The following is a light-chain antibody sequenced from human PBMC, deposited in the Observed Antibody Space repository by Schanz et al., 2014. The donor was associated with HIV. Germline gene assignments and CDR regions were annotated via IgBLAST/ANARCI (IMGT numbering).Light chain of an antibody. CDR3: GSYSSGDSHWV. CDR1: SSDVGGYKY. J-gene: IGLJ3*02. V-gene: IGLV2-14*01. CDR2: DVD. Sequence: QSALTQPASVSGSPGQSITISCTGTSSDVGGYKYLPWYQQYPGKAPKLLIFDVDNRPSGVSWRFSASKSGNTASLTISGLQAEDEADYYCGSYSSGDSHWVFGGGTKLTVL.